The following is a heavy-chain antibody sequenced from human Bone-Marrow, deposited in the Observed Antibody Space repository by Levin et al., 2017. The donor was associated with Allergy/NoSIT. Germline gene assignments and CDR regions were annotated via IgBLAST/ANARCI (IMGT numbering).Heavy chain of an antibody. Sequence: GESLKISCKSSGYSFTNYWIGWVRQMPGKGLEWMGIIFPGDSDTRYSPSFQGQVTISADKSINTAYLQWTSLKASDTAMYYCMRHGYDTSGPAISWGQGTLVTVSS. CDR1: GYSFTNYW. V-gene: IGHV5-51*01. D-gene: IGHD3-22*01. CDR2: IFPGDSDT. CDR3: MRHGYDTSGPAIS. J-gene: IGHJ5*02.